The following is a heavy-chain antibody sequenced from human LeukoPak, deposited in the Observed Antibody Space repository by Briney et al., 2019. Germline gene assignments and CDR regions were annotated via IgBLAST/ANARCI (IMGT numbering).Heavy chain of an antibody. J-gene: IGHJ4*02. Sequence: ASVKVSCKASGYTFTSYYMHWVRQAPGQGLEWMGIINPSGGSTSYAQKFQGRVSMTSDTSTSTVYMELSSLRFEDTAVYYCARKMYDTLTGYYGFWGQGTLVTVSS. CDR2: INPSGGST. CDR3: ARKMYDTLTGYYGF. D-gene: IGHD3-9*01. CDR1: GYTFTSYY. V-gene: IGHV1-46*01.